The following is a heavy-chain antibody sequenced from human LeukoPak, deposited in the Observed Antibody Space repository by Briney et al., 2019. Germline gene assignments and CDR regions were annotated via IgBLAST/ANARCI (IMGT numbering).Heavy chain of an antibody. J-gene: IGHJ3*02. CDR2: ITYDGSSK. V-gene: IGHV3-30*02. D-gene: IGHD4-17*01. Sequence: PGGSLRLSCAASGFTFSSYGMHWVRQAPGMGLEWVAFITYDGSSKHYAESLKGRFTISRDSSKNTLYLQMNSLGAEDTAVYYCAKERGNGVRGAFDIWGQGTMVTVSS. CDR3: AKERGNGVRGAFDI. CDR1: GFTFSSYG.